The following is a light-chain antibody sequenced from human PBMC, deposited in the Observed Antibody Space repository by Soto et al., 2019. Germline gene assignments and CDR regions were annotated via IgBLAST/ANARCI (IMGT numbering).Light chain of an antibody. CDR2: GAS. CDR1: QSVSSN. Sequence: VLTQSQGPLSLSPGERATLSFRASQSVSSNLAWYQQKPGQAPRLLIYGASTRATGIPARFSGSGSGTEFTLTISSLEPEDFAVYYCQQRTNWLFTFGPGTKVDIK. CDR3: QQRTNWLFT. J-gene: IGKJ3*01. V-gene: IGKV3-15*01.